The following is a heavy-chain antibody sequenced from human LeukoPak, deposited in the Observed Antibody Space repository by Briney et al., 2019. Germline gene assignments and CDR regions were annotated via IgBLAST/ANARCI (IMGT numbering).Heavy chain of an antibody. CDR2: INPNSGGT. Sequence: ASVKVSCKASGYTFTGYYMHWVRQAPGQGLEWMGWINPNSGGTNYAQKFQGWVTMTRDTSISTAYMELSRLRSDDTAVYYCARAVSDIVVVPAALWGQGTLVTVSS. J-gene: IGHJ4*02. CDR1: GYTFTGYY. V-gene: IGHV1-2*04. CDR3: ARAVSDIVVVPAAL. D-gene: IGHD2-2*01.